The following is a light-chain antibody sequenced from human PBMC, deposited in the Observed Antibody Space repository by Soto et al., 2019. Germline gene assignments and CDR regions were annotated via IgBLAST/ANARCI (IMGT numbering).Light chain of an antibody. V-gene: IGKV3-20*01. CDR1: QSVRSNH. CDR2: DAS. Sequence: EIVLTQSPGTLSLSPGERATLSCRASQSVRSNHLAWYQQKPVQAPRLLIYDASSRATGIPDRFSGSGSGTDFTLTISRLEPEDFAVYYCQQYGSSPRTFGRGTKLEI. CDR3: QQYGSSPRT. J-gene: IGKJ2*01.